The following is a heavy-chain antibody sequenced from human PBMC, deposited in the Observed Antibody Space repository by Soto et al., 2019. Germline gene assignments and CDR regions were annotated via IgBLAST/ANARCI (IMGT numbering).Heavy chain of an antibody. CDR1: GGTFSSYA. D-gene: IGHD2-2*01. CDR2: IIPIFGTA. CDR3: ARESAGYCISTSCYEDPQKAYYFDY. V-gene: IGHV1-69*01. Sequence: PVKVSCKASGGTFSSYAISWVRHAPGQGLEWMGGIIPIFGTANYAQKFQGRVTITADESTSTAYMELSSLRSEDTAVYYCARESAGYCISTSCYEDPQKAYYFDYWG. J-gene: IGHJ4*01.